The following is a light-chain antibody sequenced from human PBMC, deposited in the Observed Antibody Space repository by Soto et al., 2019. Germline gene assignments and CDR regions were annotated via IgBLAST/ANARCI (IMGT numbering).Light chain of an antibody. CDR1: QGIIDY. Sequence: DIQMTQSPSSLSASVGDRVTITCRASQGIIDYVAWFQQKQGKAPKLLIYAASTLQSGVPSRFSGSESGTDFTHTISSLQPEDPATCYCQKNNTAPQTFGQGTKVEI. V-gene: IGKV1-27*01. CDR2: AAS. CDR3: QKNNTAPQT. J-gene: IGKJ1*01.